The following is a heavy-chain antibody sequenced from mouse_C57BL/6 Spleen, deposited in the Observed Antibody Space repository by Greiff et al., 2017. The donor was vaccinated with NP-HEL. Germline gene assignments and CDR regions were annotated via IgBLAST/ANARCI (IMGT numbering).Heavy chain of an antibody. CDR1: GYTFTSYW. CDR2: IDPSDSYT. J-gene: IGHJ3*01. CDR3: ARCPYGNSWFAY. D-gene: IGHD2-1*01. Sequence: QVQLKQPGAELVMPGASVKLSCKASGYTFTSYWMHWVKQRPGQGLEWIGEIDPSDSYTNYNQKFKGKSTLTVDKSSSTAYMQLSSLTSEDSAVYYCARCPYGNSWFAYWGQGTLVTVSA. V-gene: IGHV1-69*01.